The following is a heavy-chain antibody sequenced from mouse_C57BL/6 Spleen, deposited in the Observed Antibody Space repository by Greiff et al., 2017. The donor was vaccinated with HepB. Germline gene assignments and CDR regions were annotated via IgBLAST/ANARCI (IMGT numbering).Heavy chain of an antibody. CDR1: GYTFTSYW. Sequence: QVQLQQPGAELVKPGASVKLSCKASGYTFTSYWMQWVKQRPGQGLEWIGEIDPSDSYTNYNQKFKGKATLTVDTSSSTAYMQLSSLTSEDSAVYYCASQGAYGYDRRGFAYWGQGTLVTVSA. D-gene: IGHD1-2*01. V-gene: IGHV1-50*01. CDR3: ASQGAYGYDRRGFAY. CDR2: IDPSDSYT. J-gene: IGHJ3*01.